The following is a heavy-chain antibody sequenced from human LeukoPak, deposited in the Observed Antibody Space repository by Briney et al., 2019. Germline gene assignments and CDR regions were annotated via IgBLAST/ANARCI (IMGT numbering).Heavy chain of an antibody. CDR1: GGSISSGSYS. CDR2: IYHSGST. CDR3: ARRSLGYFDY. V-gene: IGHV4-30-2*01. J-gene: IGHJ4*02. D-gene: IGHD7-27*01. Sequence: SQTLSLTCAGSGGSISSGSYSLIWIRQPPGKGLEWIGYIYHSGSTYYNPSLKSRVTISVDRSKNQFSLKLSSVTAADTAVYYCARRSLGYFDYWGQGTLVTVSS.